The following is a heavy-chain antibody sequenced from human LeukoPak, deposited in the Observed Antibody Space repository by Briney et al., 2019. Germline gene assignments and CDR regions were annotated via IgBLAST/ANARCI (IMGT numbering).Heavy chain of an antibody. V-gene: IGHV1-18*01. J-gene: IGHJ3*02. CDR3: ARAGMRQWLGPPGDAFDI. D-gene: IGHD6-19*01. CDR1: GYTFTSYG. Sequence: ASVKVSCKASGYTFTSYGISWVRQAPGQGLEWMGWISAYNGNTNYAQKLQGGVTMTTDTSTSTAYMELRSLRSDDTAVYYCARAGMRQWLGPPGDAFDIWGQGTMVTVSS. CDR2: ISAYNGNT.